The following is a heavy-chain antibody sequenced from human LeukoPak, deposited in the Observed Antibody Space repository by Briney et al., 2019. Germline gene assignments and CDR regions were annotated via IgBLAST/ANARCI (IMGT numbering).Heavy chain of an antibody. CDR2: INHSGST. Sequence: PGGSLRLSCAASGFTFSSYSMNWVRQPPGKGLEWIGEINHSGSTSYNPSLKSRVTISVDTSKNQFSLKLSSVTAADTAVYYCARGRKAAAGTGRVDYWGQGTLVTVSS. J-gene: IGHJ4*02. CDR3: ARGRKAAAGTGRVDY. V-gene: IGHV4-34*01. CDR1: GFTFSSYS. D-gene: IGHD6-13*01.